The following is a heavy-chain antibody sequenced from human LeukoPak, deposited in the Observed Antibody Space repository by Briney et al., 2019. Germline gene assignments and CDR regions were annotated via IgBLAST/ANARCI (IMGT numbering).Heavy chain of an antibody. Sequence: SETLSLTCAVSGGSISSGGYSWSWIRQPPGKGLEWIGRIYTSGSTNYNPSLKSRVTISVDTSKNQFSLKLSSVTAADTAVYYCARGSELLWFGEFRSYYYMDVWGKGTTVTISS. CDR1: GGSISSGGYS. CDR2: IYTSGST. J-gene: IGHJ6*03. D-gene: IGHD3-10*01. V-gene: IGHV4-61*02. CDR3: ARGSELLWFGEFRSYYYMDV.